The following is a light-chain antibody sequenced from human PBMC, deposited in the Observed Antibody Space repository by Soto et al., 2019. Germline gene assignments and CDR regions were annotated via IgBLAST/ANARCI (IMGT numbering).Light chain of an antibody. Sequence: QSVLTQPASVSGSPGQSITISCTGTSSDVGGYNYVSWYQQHPGKAPKLMIYEVSNRPSGVSNRFSGSKSGNTASLTISGLQAEDEADCYCSSYTSSSTLDVFGTGTKVTVL. CDR2: EVS. CDR3: SSYTSSSTLDV. J-gene: IGLJ1*01. V-gene: IGLV2-14*01. CDR1: SSDVGGYNY.